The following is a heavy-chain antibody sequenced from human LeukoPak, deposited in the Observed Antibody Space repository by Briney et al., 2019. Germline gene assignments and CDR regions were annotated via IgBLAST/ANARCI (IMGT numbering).Heavy chain of an antibody. V-gene: IGHV3-13*01. CDR3: ARGLVGATPRDYYYYYGMDV. CDR2: IGTAGDT. Sequence: GGSLRLSCAASGFTFSSYDMHWVRQATGKGLEWVSAIGTAGDTYYPGSVKGRFTISRENAKSSLYLQMNSLRAGDTAVYYCARGLVGATPRDYYYYYGMDVWGQGTTVTVSS. CDR1: GFTFSSYD. J-gene: IGHJ6*02. D-gene: IGHD1-26*01.